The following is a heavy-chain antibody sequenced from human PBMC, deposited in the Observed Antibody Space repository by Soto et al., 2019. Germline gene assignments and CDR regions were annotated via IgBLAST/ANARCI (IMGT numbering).Heavy chain of an antibody. D-gene: IGHD1-26*01. V-gene: IGHV3-30*18. J-gene: IGHJ3*02. CDR3: EKGPLAIVGTTLPRDAFNI. Sequence: PGGSLRLSCAASGFSFTTYVMHWVRQAPGKGLEGVAVISHDGSYKYYGDAVKGRFTISRDTSKNAVYLEMNSLRPEDTAVYYCEKGPLAIVGTTLPRDAFNIWGQGTMGTVSS. CDR1: GFSFTTYV. CDR2: ISHDGSYK.